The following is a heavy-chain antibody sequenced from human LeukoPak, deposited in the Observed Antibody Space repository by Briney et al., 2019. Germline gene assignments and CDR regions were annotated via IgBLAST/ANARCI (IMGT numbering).Heavy chain of an antibody. D-gene: IGHD3-10*01. CDR2: IYVGGNT. J-gene: IGHJ5*02. Sequence: TSETLSLTCGVSGGSISSGRYSWNWIRQPPGKGLEWIAYIYVGGNTYYNPSLKSRVTISVDKSKNQFSLRLSSVTAADTAVYYCARFNFGSGIDPWGQGTLVAVSS. CDR3: ARFNFGSGIDP. V-gene: IGHV4-30-2*01. CDR1: GGSISSGRYS.